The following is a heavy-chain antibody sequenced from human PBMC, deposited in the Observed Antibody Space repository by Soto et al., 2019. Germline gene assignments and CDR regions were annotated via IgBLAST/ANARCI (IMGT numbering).Heavy chain of an antibody. CDR3: ASSGTGYSSSWSDYYYGMDV. J-gene: IGHJ6*02. D-gene: IGHD6-13*01. V-gene: IGHV6-1*01. CDR2: TYYRSKWYN. Sequence: SQTLSPTCAISGDSVSSNSAAWNWIRQSPSRGLEWLGRTYYRSKWYNDYAVSVKSRITINPDTSKNQFSLQLNSVTPEDTAVYYCASSGTGYSSSWSDYYYGMDVWGQGTTVTVSS. CDR1: GDSVSSNSAA.